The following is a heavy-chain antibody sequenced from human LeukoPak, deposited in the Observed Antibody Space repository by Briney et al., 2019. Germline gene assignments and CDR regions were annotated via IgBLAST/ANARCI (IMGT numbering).Heavy chain of an antibody. D-gene: IGHD3-10*01. CDR1: GYTFTGYY. Sequence: GASVKVSCKASGYTFTGYYMHWVRQAPGQGLEWMGWINPNSGGTNYAQKVQGRVTMTRDTSISTAYRELSRPRSDDTAVYYCARVGPWQGGGGGDGEYYFDYWGQGTLVTVSS. J-gene: IGHJ4*02. CDR3: ARVGPWQGGGGGDGEYYFDY. CDR2: INPNSGGT. V-gene: IGHV1-2*02.